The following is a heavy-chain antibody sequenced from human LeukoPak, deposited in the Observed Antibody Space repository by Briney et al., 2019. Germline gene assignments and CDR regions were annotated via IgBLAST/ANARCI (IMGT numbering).Heavy chain of an antibody. Sequence: GRSLRHSCAASGFTFSSYGMHWVRQAPGKGLEWVAVIWYDGSNKYYADSVKGRFTISRDNSKNTLYLQMNSLRAEDTAVYYCARDPRIAVEGNYHYGMDVWGQGTTVTVSS. J-gene: IGHJ6*02. V-gene: IGHV3-33*01. D-gene: IGHD6-19*01. CDR1: GFTFSSYG. CDR2: IWYDGSNK. CDR3: ARDPRIAVEGNYHYGMDV.